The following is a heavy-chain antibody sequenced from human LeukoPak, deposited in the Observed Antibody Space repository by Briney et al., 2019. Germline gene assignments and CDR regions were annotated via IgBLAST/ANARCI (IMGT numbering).Heavy chain of an antibody. V-gene: IGHV4-39*01. CDR2: IYYSGST. CDR1: GGSISSSSYC. Sequence: PSETLSLTCTVSGGSISSSSYCWGWIRLPPGKGLEWIGSIYYSGSTYYNPSLKSRVTISVDTSKNQFSLKLSSVTAADTAVYYCARGITMIVVVEYNWFDPWGQGTLVTVSS. CDR3: ARGITMIVVVEYNWFDP. D-gene: IGHD3-22*01. J-gene: IGHJ5*02.